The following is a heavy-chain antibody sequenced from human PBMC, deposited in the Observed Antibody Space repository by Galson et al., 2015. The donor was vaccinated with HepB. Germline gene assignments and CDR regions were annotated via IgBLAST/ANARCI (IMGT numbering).Heavy chain of an antibody. CDR3: AKDTMVRGVIIRYYFDY. CDR2: ISGRGGST. J-gene: IGHJ4*02. V-gene: IGHV3-23*01. Sequence: LRLSCAASGFTFSNYAMNWVRQAPGKGLEWVSAISGRGGSTYYADSVKGRFTISRDNSKNTLYLQMNSLRAEDTAVYYCAKDTMVRGVIIRYYFDYWGQGTLVTVSS. CDR1: GFTFSNYA. D-gene: IGHD3-10*01.